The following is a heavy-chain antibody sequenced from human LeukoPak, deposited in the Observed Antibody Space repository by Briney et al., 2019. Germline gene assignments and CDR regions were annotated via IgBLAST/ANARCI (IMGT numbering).Heavy chain of an antibody. V-gene: IGHV3-30-3*01. CDR3: ARDNLLNGY. Sequence: GGSLRLSCAASGFTFSSYAMHWVRQAPGKGLEWVAVISYDGSNKYYADSVKGRFTISKDKAKNSLYLQMNSLKAEDMSVYYCARDNLLNGYWGQGTLVTVSS. CDR1: GFTFSSYA. D-gene: IGHD2-8*01. J-gene: IGHJ4*02. CDR2: ISYDGSNK.